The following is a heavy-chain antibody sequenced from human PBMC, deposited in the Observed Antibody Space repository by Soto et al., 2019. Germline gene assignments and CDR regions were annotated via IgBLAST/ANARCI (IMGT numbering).Heavy chain of an antibody. CDR3: ATADEQLGNFDY. Sequence: ASVKVSCKVSGYTLTELSMHWVRQAPGKGLEWMGGFDPEDGETIYAQKFQGRVTMTEDTSTDTAYMELSSLRSEDTAVYYCATADEQLGNFDYWGQGTLGTVSS. CDR2: FDPEDGET. J-gene: IGHJ4*02. V-gene: IGHV1-24*01. CDR1: GYTLTELS. D-gene: IGHD6-6*01.